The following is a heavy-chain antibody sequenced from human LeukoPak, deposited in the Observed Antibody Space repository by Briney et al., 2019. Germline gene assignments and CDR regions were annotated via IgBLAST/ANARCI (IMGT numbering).Heavy chain of an antibody. J-gene: IGHJ4*02. CDR3: AGTTMNKGGFDY. V-gene: IGHV4-59*11. D-gene: IGHD3-22*01. Sequence: SETLSLTCTVSGGSISSHYWSWIRQTPGKGLEWIGNIYYSGSTNYNPPLKSRVSISVDTSKNQFSLKLSSVTAADTAVYYCAGTTMNKGGFDYWGQGTLVTVSS. CDR1: GGSISSHY. CDR2: IYYSGST.